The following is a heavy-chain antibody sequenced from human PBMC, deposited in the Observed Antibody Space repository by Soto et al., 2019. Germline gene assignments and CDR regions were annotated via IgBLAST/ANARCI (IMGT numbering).Heavy chain of an antibody. CDR2: INAGNGNT. CDR1: TIYP. V-gene: IGHV1-3*01. D-gene: IGHD6-13*01. J-gene: IGHJ4*02. Sequence: TIYPIDWVRNTPGQRLEWMGWINAGNGNTKYSQKFQGRVTITRDTSASTAYMELSSLRSEDTAVYYCASPLIAAAGTTFDYWGQGTLVPVSS. CDR3: ASPLIAAAGTTFDY.